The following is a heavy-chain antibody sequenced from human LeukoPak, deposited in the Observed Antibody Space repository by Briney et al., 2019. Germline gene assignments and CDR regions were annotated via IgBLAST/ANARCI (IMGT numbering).Heavy chain of an antibody. Sequence: LTGGSLRLSCVASGFTFSSYAMSWVRQAPGEGLEWVSAISGSGGSTYYADSVKGRFTISRDNSKNTLYLQMNSLRAEDTAVYYCAKDGGDYGAQQLINWFDPWGQGTLVTVSS. CDR1: GFTFSSYA. V-gene: IGHV3-23*01. J-gene: IGHJ5*02. CDR2: ISGSGGST. D-gene: IGHD4-17*01. CDR3: AKDGGDYGAQQLINWFDP.